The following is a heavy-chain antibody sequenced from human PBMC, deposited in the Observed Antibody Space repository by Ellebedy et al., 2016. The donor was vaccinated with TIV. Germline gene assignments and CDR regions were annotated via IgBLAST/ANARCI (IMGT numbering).Heavy chain of an antibody. Sequence: GGSLRLXCAASGFTFSSYAMSWVRQAPGKGLEWVSTISGSGVSTYYADSVKGRFTISRDNSKNTLYLQMSSLRAEDTAIYYCAKHHSYGVWHFDSWGQGTLVTVSS. J-gene: IGHJ4*02. D-gene: IGHD1-26*01. CDR1: GFTFSSYA. CDR2: ISGSGVST. CDR3: AKHHSYGVWHFDS. V-gene: IGHV3-23*01.